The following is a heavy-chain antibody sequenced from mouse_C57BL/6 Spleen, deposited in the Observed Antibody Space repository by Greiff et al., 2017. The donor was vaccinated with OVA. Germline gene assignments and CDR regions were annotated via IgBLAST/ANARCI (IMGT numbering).Heavy chain of an antibody. D-gene: IGHD1-1*02. CDR1: GYTFTDFN. J-gene: IGHJ2*01. CDR3: ARQDYPHYLDY. CDR2: INPNNGGT. V-gene: IGHV1-18*01. Sequence: VQLKESGPELVKPGASVKIPCKASGYTFTDFNMDWVKQSHGKSLEWIGDINPNNGGTIYNQKFKGKATLTVDKSSSTDYMELRSLTSEDTAVYYCARQDYPHYLDYWGQGTTLTVSS.